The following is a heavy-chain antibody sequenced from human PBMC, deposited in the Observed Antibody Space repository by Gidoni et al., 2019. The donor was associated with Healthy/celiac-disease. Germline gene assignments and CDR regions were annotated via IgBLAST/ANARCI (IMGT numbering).Heavy chain of an antibody. CDR2: ISSSSSTI. V-gene: IGHV3-48*02. CDR3: ASDLPSYYDTGGLG. Sequence: EVQLVASGGGLVQPGGSLRLPCAASGFTFRSYSMYWVRQAPGKGLEWVSYISSSSSTIYYADSVNGRFTISRDNAKNSLYLQMNSLRDEDTAVYYCASDLPSYYDTGGLGWGQGTMVTVSS. J-gene: IGHJ3*01. CDR1: GFTFRSYS. D-gene: IGHD3-22*01.